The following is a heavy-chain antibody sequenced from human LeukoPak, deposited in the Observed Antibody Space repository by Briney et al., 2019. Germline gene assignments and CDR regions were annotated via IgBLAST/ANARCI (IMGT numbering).Heavy chain of an antibody. D-gene: IGHD6-19*01. CDR1: GYTFTGYY. V-gene: IGHV1-2*02. CDR2: INPNSGGT. Sequence: ASVKVSCKASGYTFTGYYMHWVRQAPGQGLKWMGWINPNSGGTNYAQKFQGRVTMTRDTSISTAYMELSRLRSDDTAVYYCARSDLGGSGWVRYYYYGMDVWGQGTAVTVSS. J-gene: IGHJ6*02. CDR3: ARSDLGGSGWVRYYYYGMDV.